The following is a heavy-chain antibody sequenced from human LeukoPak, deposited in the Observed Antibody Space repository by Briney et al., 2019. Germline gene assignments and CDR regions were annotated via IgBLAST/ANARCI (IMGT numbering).Heavy chain of an antibody. V-gene: IGHV4-34*01. D-gene: IGHD3-10*01. CDR3: ARHPGMVRHKDFDY. CDR1: GGSFSGYY. Sequence: SETLSLTCAVYGGSFSGYYWSWIRQPPGKGLEWIGEINHSGSTNYHPSLKSRVTISVDTSKNQFSLKLSSVTAGGTAVYYCARHPGMVRHKDFDYWGQGTLVTVSS. CDR2: INHSGST. J-gene: IGHJ4*02.